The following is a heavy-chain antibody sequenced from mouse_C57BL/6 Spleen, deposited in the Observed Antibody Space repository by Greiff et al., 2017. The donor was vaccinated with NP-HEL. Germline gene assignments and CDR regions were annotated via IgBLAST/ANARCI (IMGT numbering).Heavy chain of an antibody. Sequence: EVQLQQSGPGLVKPGASVKMSCKAPGYTFTDYNMHWVKQSHGKSLEWIGYINPNNGGTSYNQKFKGKATLTVNKSSSTAYMELRSLTSEDSAVYYCASGGYAMDYWGQGTSVTVSS. CDR2: INPNNGGT. V-gene: IGHV1-22*01. CDR1: GYTFTDYN. CDR3: ASGGYAMDY. J-gene: IGHJ4*01.